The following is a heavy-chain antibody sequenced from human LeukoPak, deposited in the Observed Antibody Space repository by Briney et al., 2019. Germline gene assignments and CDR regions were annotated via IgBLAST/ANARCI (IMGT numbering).Heavy chain of an antibody. J-gene: IGHJ4*02. V-gene: IGHV4-30-4*08. Sequence: PSGTLSLTCTVSGGSISSGDYYWSWIRQPPGKGREWIGYIYYSGSTYYNPSLKSRVTISVDTSKNQFSLKLSSVTAADTAVYYCARLSSIFIPSGDYDYFDYWGQGTLVTVSS. D-gene: IGHD4-17*01. CDR2: IYYSGST. CDR3: ARLSSIFIPSGDYDYFDY. CDR1: GGSISSGDYY.